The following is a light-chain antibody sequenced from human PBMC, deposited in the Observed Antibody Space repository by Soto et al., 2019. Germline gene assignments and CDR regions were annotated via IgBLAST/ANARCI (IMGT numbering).Light chain of an antibody. V-gene: IGKV3D-15*01. Sequence: ETVMTQSLATLSVSPGERATLSFRASQSVSSNLAWYQQKPGQPPRLLIYDMSTRATGIPTRFSGSGSGTEFTLTISSLQSEDFAVYYCQQYNSWPLTFGGGTKVDIK. CDR3: QQYNSWPLT. CDR1: QSVSSN. J-gene: IGKJ4*01. CDR2: DMS.